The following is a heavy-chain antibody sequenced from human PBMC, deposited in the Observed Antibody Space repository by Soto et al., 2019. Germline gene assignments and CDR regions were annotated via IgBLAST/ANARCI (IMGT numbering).Heavy chain of an antibody. CDR3: AKDDGSSWYVDY. V-gene: IGHV3-23*01. D-gene: IGHD6-13*01. CDR2: ISGSGGRT. CDR1: GFSFSSYA. J-gene: IGHJ4*02. Sequence: GSLRLSCAASGFSFSSYAMSWVRQAPGKGLEWVSGISGSGGRTYYADSVKGRFTISRDNSKNTLYLQMNSLRAEDTAVHYCAKDDGSSWYVDYWGQGTLVTVSS.